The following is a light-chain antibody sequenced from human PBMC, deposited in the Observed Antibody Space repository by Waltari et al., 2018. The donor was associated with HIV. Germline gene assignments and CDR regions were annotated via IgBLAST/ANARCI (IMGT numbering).Light chain of an antibody. Sequence: DIVMTQSQLFMPVTPGEPACIYSRYSQSLLHSNGYNYLDWYLQKPGQSPQLLIYLGSNRASGVPDRFSGSGSGTDFTLKSSRVEAEDVGVYYCMQALQTPPTFGQGTKVEIK. V-gene: IGKV2-28*01. CDR2: LGS. CDR3: MQALQTPPT. J-gene: IGKJ1*01. CDR1: QSLLHSNGYNY.